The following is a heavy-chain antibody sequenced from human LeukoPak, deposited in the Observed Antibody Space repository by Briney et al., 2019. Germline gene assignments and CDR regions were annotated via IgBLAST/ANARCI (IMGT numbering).Heavy chain of an antibody. Sequence: GGSLRLSCAASGFTFSSYEMNWVRQAPGKGLEWVSYISSSGSTIYYADSVKWRFTISRDDSTNTLYLQMNSLRAEDTAVYYCAREGVTQPDYWGQGTLVTVSS. CDR2: ISSSGSTI. J-gene: IGHJ4*02. CDR3: AREGVTQPDY. D-gene: IGHD2-21*02. CDR1: GFTFSSYE. V-gene: IGHV3-48*03.